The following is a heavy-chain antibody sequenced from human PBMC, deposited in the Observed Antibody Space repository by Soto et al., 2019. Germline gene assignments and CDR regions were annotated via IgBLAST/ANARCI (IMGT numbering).Heavy chain of an antibody. Sequence: GASVKASCKVSGYTPTELWRHSVRQASGKGREWMGGFDPEDGETIYAQKFQGRVTMTEDTSTDTAYMELSSLRSEDTAVYYCATDPNYDSSGYSPGWFYLWGQGTLVTVSS. J-gene: IGHJ5*02. CDR1: GYTPTELW. CDR3: ATDPNYDSSGYSPGWFYL. CDR2: FDPEDGET. V-gene: IGHV1-24*01. D-gene: IGHD3-22*01.